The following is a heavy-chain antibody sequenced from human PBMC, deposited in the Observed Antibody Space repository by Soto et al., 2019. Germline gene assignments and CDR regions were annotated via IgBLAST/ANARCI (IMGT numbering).Heavy chain of an antibody. CDR3: ARAALPWGVVVVAHDAFDI. J-gene: IGHJ3*02. V-gene: IGHV1-8*01. CDR2: MNPNSGNT. D-gene: IGHD2-15*01. CDR1: GYTFTSYD. Sequence: QVQLVQSGAEVKKPGASVKVSCKASGYTFTSYDINWVRQATGQGLEWMGWMNPNSGNTGYAQKFQGRVTMTRNTSISTAYMELSSRRSEDTAVYYCARAALPWGVVVVAHDAFDIWCQGTMVTVSS.